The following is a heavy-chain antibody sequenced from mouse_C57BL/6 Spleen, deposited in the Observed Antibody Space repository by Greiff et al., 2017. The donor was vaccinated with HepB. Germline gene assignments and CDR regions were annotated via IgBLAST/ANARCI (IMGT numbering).Heavy chain of an antibody. J-gene: IGHJ2*01. CDR1: GYAFSSYW. V-gene: IGHV1-80*01. Sequence: VQLQQSGAELVKPGASVKISCKASGYAFSSYWMNWVKQRPGKGLEWIGQIYPGDGDTNYNGKFKGKATLTADKSSSTAYMQLSSLTSEDSAVYYCATSITTVDYFDYWGQGTTLTVSS. CDR3: ATSITTVDYFDY. D-gene: IGHD1-1*01. CDR2: IYPGDGDT.